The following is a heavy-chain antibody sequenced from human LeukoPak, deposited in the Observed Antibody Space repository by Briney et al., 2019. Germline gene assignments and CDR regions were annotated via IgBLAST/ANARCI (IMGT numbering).Heavy chain of an antibody. V-gene: IGHV4-59*10. D-gene: IGHD3-3*01. Sequence: SETLSLTCAVYGGSFSGYYWSWIRQPAGKGLEWIGRIYTSGSTNYNPSLKSRVTMSVDTSKNQFSLKLSSVTAADTAVYYCASSGYDFWSGYYTGWFDPWGQGTLVTVSS. CDR1: GGSFSGYY. J-gene: IGHJ5*02. CDR3: ASSGYDFWSGYYTGWFDP. CDR2: IYTSGST.